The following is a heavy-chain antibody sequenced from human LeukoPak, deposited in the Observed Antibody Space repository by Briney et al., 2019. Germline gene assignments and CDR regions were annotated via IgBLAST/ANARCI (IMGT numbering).Heavy chain of an antibody. J-gene: IGHJ4*02. Sequence: ASVKVSCKASGYTFTGQYIHWVRQAPGQGLEWMGWINPNSGGTNYAQKFQGRVTMTRDTSISTAYMELSRLRSDDTAMYYCARDAFYYAQFDYWGQGTLVTVSS. CDR3: ARDAFYYAQFDY. V-gene: IGHV1-2*02. CDR2: INPNSGGT. D-gene: IGHD3-3*01. CDR1: GYTFTGQY.